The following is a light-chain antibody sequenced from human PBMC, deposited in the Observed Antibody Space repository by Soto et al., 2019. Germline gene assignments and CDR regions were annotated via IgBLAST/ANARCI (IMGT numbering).Light chain of an antibody. J-gene: IGLJ3*02. CDR2: EVN. CDR3: SSFAGSNNLRV. V-gene: IGLV2-8*01. Sequence: QSALTQPPSASGSPGQSVTISCTGTSSDVGGYKYVSWYQQHPGKAPKLMIYEVNKRPSGVPDRFSGYKSGNTASLTVSGLQTEDESDYDCSSFAGSNNLRVFGGGTQLPVL. CDR1: SSDVGGYKY.